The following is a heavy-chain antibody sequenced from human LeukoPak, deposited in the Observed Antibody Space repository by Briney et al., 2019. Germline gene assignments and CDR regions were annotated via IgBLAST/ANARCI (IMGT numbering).Heavy chain of an antibody. J-gene: IGHJ4*02. D-gene: IGHD1-26*01. CDR2: ISSSSSYI. CDR3: AITGSSGGDY. CDR1: GFTFSSYS. Sequence: GGSLRLSCAASGFTFSSYSMNWVRQAPGKGLEWVSSISSSSSYIYYADSVKGRFTLSRDNAKNSLYLQMNSLRAEDTAVYYCAITGSSGGDYWGQGTLVTVSS. V-gene: IGHV3-21*01.